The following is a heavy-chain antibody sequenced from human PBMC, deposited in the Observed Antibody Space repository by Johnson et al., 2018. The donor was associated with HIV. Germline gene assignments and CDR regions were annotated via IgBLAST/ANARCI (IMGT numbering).Heavy chain of an antibody. CDR3: ARREGTTGTFSAFDI. CDR1: GFTFDDYG. V-gene: IGHV3-20*04. Sequence: EVQLLEPGGGVVRPGGSLRLSCAASGFTFDDYGMSWVRQAPGKGLEWVSGINWNGGSTGYAASVKGRFTISRDNAKNSLYLQMNSLRAEDTALYYCARREGTTGTFSAFDIWGQGTMVTVSS. J-gene: IGHJ3*02. D-gene: IGHD1-1*01. CDR2: INWNGGST.